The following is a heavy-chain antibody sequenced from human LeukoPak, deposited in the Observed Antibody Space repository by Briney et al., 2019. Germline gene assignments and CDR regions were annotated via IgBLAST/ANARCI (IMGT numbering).Heavy chain of an antibody. CDR3: ARVAGLYCEGSGYQWYFDL. J-gene: IGHJ2*01. CDR1: CGSVSSGSYY. CDR2: IYNSVRT. V-gene: IGHV4-61*01. D-gene: IGHD3-22*01. Sequence: SETLSLTCIVSCGSVSSGSYYWSWIRQPPGKGLEWIGYIYNSVRTNYNPSLKSRVTISVVTSKDQLSLKLSSVTAADTAVYYCARVAGLYCEGSGYQWYFDLWGRGALLTVAS.